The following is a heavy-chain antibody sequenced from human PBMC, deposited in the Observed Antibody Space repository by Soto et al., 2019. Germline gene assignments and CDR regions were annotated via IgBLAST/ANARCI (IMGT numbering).Heavy chain of an antibody. CDR1: GFTLSMSA. Sequence: GGSLRLSCASSGFTLSMSAVNWVRQAPGKGLEWVSYISDSGDRTYYADSVKGRFTISRDRSKNTVSLQMDSLRAEDTAVYYCAKDRGVIVKAGDAFDVWGQGTKVTVSS. J-gene: IGHJ3*01. V-gene: IGHV3-23*01. CDR3: AKDRGVIVKAGDAFDV. CDR2: ISDSGDRT. D-gene: IGHD3-16*02.